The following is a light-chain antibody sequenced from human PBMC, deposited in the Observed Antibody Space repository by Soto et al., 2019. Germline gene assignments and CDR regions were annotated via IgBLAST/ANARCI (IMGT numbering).Light chain of an antibody. V-gene: IGLV2-14*01. Sequence: QSVLTQPASVSGSPGQSITISCTGTSSDLGGYKYVSWYQHHPGKAPKLIIYEVTNRPSGVSSRFSGSKSGNTPSLTISGLQAEDEADYYCSTYTSTNTGVFGGGTQLTVL. CDR1: SSDLGGYKY. CDR2: EVT. J-gene: IGLJ7*01. CDR3: STYTSTNTGV.